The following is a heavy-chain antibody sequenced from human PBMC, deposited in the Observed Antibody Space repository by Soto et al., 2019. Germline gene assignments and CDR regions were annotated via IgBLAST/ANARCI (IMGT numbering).Heavy chain of an antibody. CDR2: ISGSGGST. D-gene: IGHD3-9*01. V-gene: IGHV3-23*01. Sequence: EVQLLESGGGLVQPGGSLRLSCAASGFTFSSYAMSWVRQAPGKGLEWVSAISGSGGSTYYADSVKGRFTISRDNSKNTLYLQMNSLRAEDTAVYYCAKEVYDILTGSYYFDYWGQGTLVTVSS. CDR1: GFTFSSYA. CDR3: AKEVYDILTGSYYFDY. J-gene: IGHJ4*02.